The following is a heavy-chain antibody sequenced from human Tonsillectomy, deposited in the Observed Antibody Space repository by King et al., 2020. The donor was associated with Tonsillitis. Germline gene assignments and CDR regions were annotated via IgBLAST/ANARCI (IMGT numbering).Heavy chain of an antibody. D-gene: IGHD6-19*01. J-gene: IGHJ3*02. Sequence: VQLVESGGGVVLPGRSLRLSCAASGFTFRDYGMHWVRQAPGKGLEWVAVISYDGSNKYYGDSVKGRFTISRDNSKNTLYQQMNSLRAEDTALYYCATTPAPGYSSKEVAFDIWGQGSMVTVSS. CDR2: ISYDGSNK. V-gene: IGHV3-30*03. CDR3: ATTPAPGYSSKEVAFDI. CDR1: GFTFRDYG.